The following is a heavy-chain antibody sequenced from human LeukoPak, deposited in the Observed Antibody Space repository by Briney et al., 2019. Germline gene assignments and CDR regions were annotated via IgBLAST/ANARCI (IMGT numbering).Heavy chain of an antibody. CDR1: VFTFSSHG. CDR2: ISFDGSAK. CDR3: AKEAGTWGYGYNFDY. Sequence: GWSLRLSCAASVFTFSSHGMHWLRQAPGKGLEWVAVISFDGSAKYYADSVKGRFTISRDNSKNTLYLQMNSLRAEDTAVYCCAKEAGTWGYGYNFDYWGQGTLVTVSS. J-gene: IGHJ4*02. D-gene: IGHD7-27*01. V-gene: IGHV3-30*18.